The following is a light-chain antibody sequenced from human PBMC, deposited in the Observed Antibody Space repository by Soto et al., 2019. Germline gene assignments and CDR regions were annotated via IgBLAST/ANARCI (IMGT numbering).Light chain of an antibody. V-gene: IGLV8-61*01. Sequence: QAVVTQEPSFSVSPGGTVTFTCGLSSGSVSTSYYPSWYQQTPGRAPRTIIYNTYTRSSGVPDRFSGSILGNKAALTITGAQADDESDYYCVLYMGSGIWVFGGGTKLTVL. J-gene: IGLJ3*02. CDR2: NTY. CDR3: VLYMGSGIWV. CDR1: SGSVSTSYY.